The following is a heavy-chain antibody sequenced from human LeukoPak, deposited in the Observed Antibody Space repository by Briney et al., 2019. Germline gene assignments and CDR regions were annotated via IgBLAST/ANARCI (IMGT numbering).Heavy chain of an antibody. Sequence: SETLSLTCVVYGGSFSGYYWSWIRQPPGKGLEWIGEINHSGSTNYNPSLQSRVTISVDTSKNQFSLKLSSVTAAATAVYYCARVIGTRIPPGGWFDPWGQGTLVTVSS. CDR2: INHSGST. V-gene: IGHV4-34*01. CDR1: GGSFSGYY. CDR3: ARVIGTRIPPGGWFDP. J-gene: IGHJ5*02. D-gene: IGHD2-21*01.